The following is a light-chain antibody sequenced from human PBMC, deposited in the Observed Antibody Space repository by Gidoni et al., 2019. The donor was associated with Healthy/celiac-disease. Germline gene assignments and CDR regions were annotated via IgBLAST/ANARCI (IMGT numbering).Light chain of an antibody. CDR2: KAS. Sequence: DIQMTQSPSTLSASVGDRVTITCRASQSIRSWLDWYQLKPGKAPKLLLSKASSLESGVPSRFSGSGSGTEFTLPISSLQPDDFATYYCQQYNSYSLWTFGQGTKVEIK. J-gene: IGKJ1*01. V-gene: IGKV1-5*03. CDR3: QQYNSYSLWT. CDR1: QSIRSW.